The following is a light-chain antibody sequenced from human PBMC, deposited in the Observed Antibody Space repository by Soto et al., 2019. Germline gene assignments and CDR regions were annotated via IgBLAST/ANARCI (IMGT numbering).Light chain of an antibody. V-gene: IGKV3-11*01. J-gene: IGKJ5*01. CDR2: GAS. CDR3: QQRYNWPLT. Sequence: EIVLTQSPATLSLSPGERATLSCRASQSVRSSLAWYQQKAGQAPSLLIYGASNRATGVPARFSGSGSGTDFTLTISSLEPEDFAVYYCQQRYNWPLTFGQGTRLEIK. CDR1: QSVRSS.